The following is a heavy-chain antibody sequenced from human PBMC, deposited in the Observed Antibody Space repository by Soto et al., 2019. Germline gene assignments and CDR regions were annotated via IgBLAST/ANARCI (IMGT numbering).Heavy chain of an antibody. CDR3: ARDCYFYDSRGYYRTLDS. V-gene: IGHV4-59*01. J-gene: IGHJ5*01. D-gene: IGHD3-22*01. CDR2: IFLTGIT. Sequence: SETLSPTCFISGGSFIKAYWTWMRQSPGKGLEWFGYIFLTGITDYAPCVKSRVTGSIDKSRNLFSLNLTSVTAADTAVYYCARDCYFYDSRGYYRTLDSWGQGTLVTVSS. CDR1: GGSFIKAY.